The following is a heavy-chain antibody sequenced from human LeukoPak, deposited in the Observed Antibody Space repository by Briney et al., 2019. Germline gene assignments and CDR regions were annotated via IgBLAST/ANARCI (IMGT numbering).Heavy chain of an antibody. D-gene: IGHD6-19*01. V-gene: IGHV1-2*02. CDR1: GYTFTGYY. Sequence: ASVKVSCKASGYTFTGYYMHWVRQAPGQGLEWMGWINPNSGGTNYAQKFQGRVTMTRDTSISTAYMELSRLRSDDTAVYYCARHSSGWYEDAFDTWGQGTMVTVSS. J-gene: IGHJ3*02. CDR2: INPNSGGT. CDR3: ARHSSGWYEDAFDT.